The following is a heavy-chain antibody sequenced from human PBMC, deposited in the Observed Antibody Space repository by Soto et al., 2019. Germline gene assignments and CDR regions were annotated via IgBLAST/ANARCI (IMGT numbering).Heavy chain of an antibody. CDR2: INDSGNI. V-gene: IGHV4-34*01. CDR1: GGSFSGYQ. J-gene: IGHJ6*03. CDR3: ARGLILWFGVLSRRGGYYYYMDV. D-gene: IGHD3-10*01. Sequence: QVQLQQWGAGLLKPSETLSLTCAVYGGSFSGYQWTWIRQTPGKGLEWIGEINDSGNINYNPSLKSRVTILVDTAKKQISLKLSSVTAADTAVYYRARGLILWFGVLSRRGGYYYYMDVWGKGTTVTVSS.